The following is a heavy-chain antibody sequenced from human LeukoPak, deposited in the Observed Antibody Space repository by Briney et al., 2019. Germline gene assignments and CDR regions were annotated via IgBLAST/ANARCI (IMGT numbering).Heavy chain of an antibody. J-gene: IGHJ4*02. CDR1: GFKFSDHY. V-gene: IGHV3-72*01. CDR3: VRTARLMDY. D-gene: IGHD6-6*01. CDR2: SRNKASSYTT. Sequence: QPGGSLRLSCAASGFKFSDHYIDWVRQAPGKGLEWVGRSRNKASSYTTEYAASVEGRFTISRDVSESSLYLQMNSLRTEDTAVYYCVRTARLMDYWGQGALVAVSS.